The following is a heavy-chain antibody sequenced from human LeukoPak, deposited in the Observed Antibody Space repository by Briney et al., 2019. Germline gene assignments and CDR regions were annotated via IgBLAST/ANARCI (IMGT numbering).Heavy chain of an antibody. D-gene: IGHD2-15*01. V-gene: IGHV1-69*13. Sequence: ASVKVSCKASGGTFSSYAINWVRQAPGQGLERMGGIIPIFGTSNYAQKFQGRVTITADESTSTAYMELSGLRSEDTAVYYCAINSYCSGGSWYSGGYYYYMDVWGKGTTVTISS. CDR1: GGTFSSYA. J-gene: IGHJ6*03. CDR3: AINSYCSGGSWYSGGYYYYMDV. CDR2: IIPIFGTS.